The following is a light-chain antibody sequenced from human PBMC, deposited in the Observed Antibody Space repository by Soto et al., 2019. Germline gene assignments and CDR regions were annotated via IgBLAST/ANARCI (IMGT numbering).Light chain of an antibody. CDR1: TSSIGSNY. Sequence: QSVLTQPPSASGTPGQRVTISCSGSTSSIGSNYVYWYQQLPGTAPKLLIYSNNQWPSGVPDRFSGSKSGTSASLAISGLRSEDEADYYCAAWDDSLSGLYVFGTGTKVTVL. CDR3: AAWDDSLSGLYV. V-gene: IGLV1-47*02. J-gene: IGLJ1*01. CDR2: SNN.